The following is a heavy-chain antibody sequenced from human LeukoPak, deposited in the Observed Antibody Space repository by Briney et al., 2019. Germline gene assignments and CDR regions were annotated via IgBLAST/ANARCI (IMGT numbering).Heavy chain of an antibody. Sequence: GGSLRLSCAASGFTVSSNYMSWVRQAPGKGLEWVSVMYAGGSTYYADSVKGRFTISRDNSKNTLYLQMNSLRAEDTAVYYCASASSHRIAAGGDYWGQGTLVTVSS. J-gene: IGHJ4*02. V-gene: IGHV3-66*01. CDR3: ASASSHRIAAGGDY. CDR1: GFTVSSNY. D-gene: IGHD6-13*01. CDR2: MYAGGST.